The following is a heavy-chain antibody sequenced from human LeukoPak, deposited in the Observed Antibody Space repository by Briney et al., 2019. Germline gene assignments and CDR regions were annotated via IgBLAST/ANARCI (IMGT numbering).Heavy chain of an antibody. Sequence: VASVKVSCKASGYTFTGYYMHWVRQAPGQGLEWMGRIIPILGIANYAQKFQGRVTITADKSTSTAYMELSSLRSEDTAVYYCARDYYYDSSGYSPSMTGSYYFDYWGQGTLDTVSS. CDR2: IIPILGIA. V-gene: IGHV1-69*04. CDR3: ARDYYYDSSGYSPSMTGSYYFDY. J-gene: IGHJ4*02. D-gene: IGHD3-22*01. CDR1: GYTFTGYY.